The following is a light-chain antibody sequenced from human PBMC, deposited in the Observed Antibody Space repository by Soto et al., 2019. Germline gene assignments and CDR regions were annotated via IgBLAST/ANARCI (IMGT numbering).Light chain of an antibody. CDR3: SSYTSSSILGV. V-gene: IGLV2-14*01. Sequence: QSVLTQPASVSGSPGQSITISCTGTSSDVGGYNYVSWYQQHPGKAPKLMIYDVSNRPSGVSNRFSGSKSGNTASLTISGLQAEDEADYYCSSYTSSSILGVFGTGTKVT. J-gene: IGLJ1*01. CDR2: DVS. CDR1: SSDVGGYNY.